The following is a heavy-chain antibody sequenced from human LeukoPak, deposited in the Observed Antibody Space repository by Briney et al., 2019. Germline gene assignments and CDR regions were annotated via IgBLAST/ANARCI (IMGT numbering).Heavy chain of an antibody. V-gene: IGHV3-33*01. CDR3: ARDLGWLQTKGAFDI. Sequence: GGSLRLSCAAPGFTLSSHGMHWVRQAPGKGRGWVAVIWYDGSNKYYADSVKGRFTISRDNSKNTLYLQMNSLRAEDTAVYYCARDLGWLQTKGAFDIWGQGTMVTVSS. D-gene: IGHD5-24*01. CDR1: GFTLSSHG. CDR2: IWYDGSNK. J-gene: IGHJ3*02.